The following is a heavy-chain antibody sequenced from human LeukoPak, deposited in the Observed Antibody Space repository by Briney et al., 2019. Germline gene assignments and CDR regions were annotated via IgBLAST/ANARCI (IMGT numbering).Heavy chain of an antibody. Sequence: ASVEVSCKASGYRFNTHGISWVRQAPGQGLEWMGWVSTYNDKKDYAQKFQGRVTMTRDTSTTTAYMELGSLRSDDTAVYYCARHSGNYAFDYWGQGTLVTVSS. CDR2: VSTYNDKK. V-gene: IGHV1-18*01. CDR1: GYRFNTHG. J-gene: IGHJ4*02. CDR3: ARHSGNYAFDY. D-gene: IGHD1-26*01.